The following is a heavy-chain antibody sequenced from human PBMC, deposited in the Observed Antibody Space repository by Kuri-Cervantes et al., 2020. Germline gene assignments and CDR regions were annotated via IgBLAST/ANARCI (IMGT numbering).Heavy chain of an antibody. Sequence: GESLKISCAASGFTFSSYAMHWVRQAPGKGLEWVAVISYDGSNKYYADSVKGRFTISRDNSKNTLYLQMNSLRAGDTAVYYCARDHGLHQIATILFSLIYWGQGTRVTVSS. CDR2: ISYDGSNK. D-gene: IGHD5-12*01. CDR3: ARDHGLHQIATILFSLIY. V-gene: IGHV3-30*01. CDR1: GFTFSSYA. J-gene: IGHJ4*02.